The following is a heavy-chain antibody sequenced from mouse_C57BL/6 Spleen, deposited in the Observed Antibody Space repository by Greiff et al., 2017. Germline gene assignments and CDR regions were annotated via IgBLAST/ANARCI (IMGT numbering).Heavy chain of an antibody. CDR1: GYSITSGYY. V-gene: IGHV3-6*01. CDR3: ARGKDYDWYFDV. J-gene: IGHJ1*03. D-gene: IGHD2-4*01. CDR2: ISYDGSN. Sequence: EVKLVESGPGLVKPSQSLSLTCSVTGYSITSGYYWNWIRQFPGNKLEWMGYISYDGSNNYNPSLKNRISITRDTSKNQFFLKLNSVTTEDTATYYCARGKDYDWYFDVWGTGTTVTVSS.